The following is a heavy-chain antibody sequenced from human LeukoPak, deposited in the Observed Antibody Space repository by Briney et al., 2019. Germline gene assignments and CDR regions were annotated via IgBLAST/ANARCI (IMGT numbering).Heavy chain of an antibody. Sequence: GGSLRLSCAASGFTFSSYEMNWVRQAPGKGLERVSYISSSGSTIYYADSVKGRFTISRDNAKNSLYLQMNSLRAEDTAVYYCARDRYSNFDYWGQGTLVTVSS. J-gene: IGHJ4*02. CDR1: GFTFSSYE. CDR3: ARDRYSNFDY. CDR2: ISSSGSTI. D-gene: IGHD4-11*01. V-gene: IGHV3-48*03.